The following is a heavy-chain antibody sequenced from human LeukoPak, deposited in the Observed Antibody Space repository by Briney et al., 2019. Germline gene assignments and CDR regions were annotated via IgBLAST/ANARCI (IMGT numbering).Heavy chain of an antibody. Sequence: GESLRLSCAASGFTFSSYAMSWVRQAPGKGLEWVSAISGSGGSTYYADSVKGRFTISRDNSKNTLYLQMNSLRAEDTAVYYCAKVQKTTVTLVGPGIDYGMDVWGQGTTVTVSS. CDR2: ISGSGGST. CDR1: GFTFSSYA. J-gene: IGHJ6*02. D-gene: IGHD4-17*01. V-gene: IGHV3-23*01. CDR3: AKVQKTTVTLVGPGIDYGMDV.